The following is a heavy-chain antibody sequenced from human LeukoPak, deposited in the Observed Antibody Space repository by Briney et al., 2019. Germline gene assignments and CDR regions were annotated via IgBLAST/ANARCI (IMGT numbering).Heavy chain of an antibody. CDR2: IIPIFATA. CDR1: GGTFSNDV. Sequence: ASVKVSCKASGGTFSNDVINWVRQAPGQGLEWMGGIIPIFATANYAQKFQGRVTITADESTGTAYMELSGLRSEDTAAYYCSRSLEKAIPGVLSSPFYYYMAVWGQGSTVTVSS. V-gene: IGHV1-69*13. J-gene: IGHJ6*03. CDR3: SRSLEKAIPGVLSSPFYYYMAV. D-gene: IGHD3-3*01.